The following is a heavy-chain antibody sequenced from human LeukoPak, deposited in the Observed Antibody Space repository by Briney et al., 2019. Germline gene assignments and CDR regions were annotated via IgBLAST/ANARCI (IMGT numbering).Heavy chain of an antibody. V-gene: IGHV3-21*05. CDR2: ISGNGRDI. J-gene: IGHJ4*02. Sequence: GGSLRLSCAASGFTFSSYAMSRVRQAPGRGLEWLSYISGNGRDIQYADSVKGRFTISRDNAKNLLSLQMDSLRVEDTAIYYCARDPRTVQIWGQGTLVTVSS. D-gene: IGHD1-1*01. CDR3: ARDPRTVQI. CDR1: GFTFSSYA.